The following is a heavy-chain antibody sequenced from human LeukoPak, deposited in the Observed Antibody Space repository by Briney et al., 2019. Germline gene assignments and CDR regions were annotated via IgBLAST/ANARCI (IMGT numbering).Heavy chain of an antibody. Sequence: SQTWSTTRTVTGGSINSVGYYWRWIRQPPGKGLEWIGSIYYSGSTYYNPSLKSRVTISVDTSKNQFSLKLSSVTAADTAVYYCARLDDPWGQGTLVTVSS. J-gene: IGHJ5*02. V-gene: IGHV4-39*01. CDR1: GGSINSVGYY. CDR2: IYYSGST. CDR3: ARLDDP.